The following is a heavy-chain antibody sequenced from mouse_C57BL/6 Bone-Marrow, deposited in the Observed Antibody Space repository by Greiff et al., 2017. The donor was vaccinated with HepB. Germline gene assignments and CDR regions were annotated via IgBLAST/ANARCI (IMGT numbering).Heavy chain of an antibody. J-gene: IGHJ1*03. D-gene: IGHD2-4*01. CDR1: GFTFSDYY. V-gene: IGHV5-16*01. CDR2: INYDGSST. Sequence: EVKLMESEGGLVQPGSSMKLSCTASGFTFSDYYMAWVRQVPEKGLEWVANINYDGSSTYYLDSLKSRFIISRDNAKNILYLQMSSLKSEDTATYYCARDMITTGNWYFDVWGTGTTVTVSS. CDR3: ARDMITTGNWYFDV.